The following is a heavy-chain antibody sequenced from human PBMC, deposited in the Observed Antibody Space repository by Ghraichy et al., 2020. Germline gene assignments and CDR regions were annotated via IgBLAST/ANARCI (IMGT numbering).Heavy chain of an antibody. CDR3: ARQPVAGLLDY. CDR2: IYYSGST. J-gene: IGHJ4*02. Sequence: SETLSLTCTVSGGSISSSSYYWGWIRQPPGKGLEWIGSIYYSGSTYYNPSLKSRVTISVDTSKNQFSLKLSSVTAADTAVYYCARQPVAGLLDYWGQGTLVTVSS. D-gene: IGHD6-19*01. CDR1: GGSISSSSYY. V-gene: IGHV4-39*01.